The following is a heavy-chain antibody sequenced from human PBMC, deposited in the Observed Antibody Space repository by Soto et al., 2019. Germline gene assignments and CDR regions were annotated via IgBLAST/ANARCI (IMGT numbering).Heavy chain of an antibody. J-gene: IGHJ4*02. D-gene: IGHD6-25*01. CDR3: ARGGIAAYNF. Sequence: GSLRLSCAASGFTFSDYYMSWVRQAPGKGLEWVSYISSSSSYTNYADSVKGRFTISRDNAKNSLYLQMSSLRAEDTAVYYCARGGIAAYNFWGQGALVTVSS. CDR1: GFTFSDYY. CDR2: ISSSSSYT. V-gene: IGHV3-11*05.